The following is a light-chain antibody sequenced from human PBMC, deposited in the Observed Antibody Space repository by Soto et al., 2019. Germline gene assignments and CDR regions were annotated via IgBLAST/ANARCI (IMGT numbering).Light chain of an antibody. CDR3: QAYDSSLSGWV. CDR1: SSNIGAGYD. J-gene: IGLJ3*02. V-gene: IGLV1-40*01. Sequence: QSVLTQPPSVSGAQGQRVTISCTGSSSNIGAGYDVHWYQQLPGTAPKLLIYCNSNRPTGVPDRFSGSKSGTSASLAITGLRAEDEADYYCQAYDSSLSGWVFGGGTQLTVL. CDR2: CNS.